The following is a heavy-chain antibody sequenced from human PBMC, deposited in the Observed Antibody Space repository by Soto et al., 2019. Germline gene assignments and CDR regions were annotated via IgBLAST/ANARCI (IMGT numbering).Heavy chain of an antibody. CDR2: ISSSSSYT. CDR1: GFTFSDYY. J-gene: IGHJ2*01. Sequence: QVQLVESGGGLVKPGGSLRLSCAASGFTFSDYYMSWIRQAPGKGLEWVSYISSSSSYTNYADSVKGRFTISRDNAKNSLYLQMNSLTDEDTALYHCARTIAAVGGRRYFDLWGRGTLVTVSS. D-gene: IGHD6-6*01. V-gene: IGHV3-11*05. CDR3: ARTIAAVGGRRYFDL.